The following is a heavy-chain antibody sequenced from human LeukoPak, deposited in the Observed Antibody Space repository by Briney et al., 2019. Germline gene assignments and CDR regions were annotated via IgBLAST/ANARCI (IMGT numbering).Heavy chain of an antibody. CDR3: ATLESRGS. D-gene: IGHD3-22*01. CDR2: LTPDGSET. J-gene: IGHJ5*02. CDR1: GFSFSWYW. V-gene: IGHV3-7*01. Sequence: GGSLRLSCATSGFSFSWYWMTWVRQAPGQGLEWVATLTPDGSETYYRDSVRGRFTISRDNAKNSLSLQMNSLRDDDTAVYYCATLESRGSWGQGTLVTVSS.